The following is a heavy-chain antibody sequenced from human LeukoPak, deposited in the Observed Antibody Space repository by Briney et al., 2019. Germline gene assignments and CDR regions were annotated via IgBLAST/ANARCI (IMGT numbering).Heavy chain of an antibody. CDR2: IYYSGST. J-gene: IGHJ5*02. D-gene: IGHD6-19*01. CDR3: ARSGIAVAFDP. V-gene: IGHV4-39*01. CDR1: GGSISSSSYY. Sequence: PSETLSLTCTVSGGSISSSSYYWGWIRQPPGKGLEWIGSIYYSGSTYYNPSLKSRVTISVDTSKNQFSLKLSSVTAADTAVYYCARSGIAVAFDPWGQGTLVTVSS.